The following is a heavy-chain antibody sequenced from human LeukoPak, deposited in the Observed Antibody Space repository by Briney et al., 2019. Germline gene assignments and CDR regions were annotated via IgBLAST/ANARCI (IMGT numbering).Heavy chain of an antibody. V-gene: IGHV1-8*03. D-gene: IGHD2-2*01. Sequence: ASVKVSCKASGYTFTSYDINWVRQATGQGLEWMGWMNPNSGNTGYAQKFQARVTITRNTSISTAYMELSSLRSEDTAVYYCARGLRYCSSTSCPELDDAFDIWGQGTMVTVSS. CDR2: MNPNSGNT. CDR3: ARGLRYCSSTSCPELDDAFDI. CDR1: GYTFTSYD. J-gene: IGHJ3*02.